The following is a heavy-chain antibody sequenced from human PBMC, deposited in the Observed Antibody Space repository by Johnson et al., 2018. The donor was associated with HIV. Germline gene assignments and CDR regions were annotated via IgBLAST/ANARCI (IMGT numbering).Heavy chain of an antibody. V-gene: IGHV3-74*03. D-gene: IGHD5-18*01. J-gene: IGHJ3*02. CDR1: GFIFRNYW. CDR2: IYSDGSDT. Sequence: VQLVESGGGLVQPGGSLRLSCAASGFIFRNYWMHWVRQAPGKGLVWVARIYSDGSDTAYAVSVRGRFTISRDDAKNSLYLQMNSLRAEDTAVYYCAKDSERGYSYGWCGFDIWGQGTMVTVSS. CDR3: AKDSERGYSYGWCGFDI.